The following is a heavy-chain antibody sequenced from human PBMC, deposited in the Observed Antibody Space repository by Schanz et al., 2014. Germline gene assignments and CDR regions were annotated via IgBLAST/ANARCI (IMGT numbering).Heavy chain of an antibody. CDR1: GFTFSSHW. CDR2: INSVGSNT. Sequence: EVQLLESGGGLVQPGGSLRLSCAASGFTFSSHWMHWVRQDPGKGLVWVARINSVGSNTDYADSVKGRFTISRDNAKNTLYLQMNSLRAEDTAVYHCVSSGSYSSYAFWGQGTLVTVSS. V-gene: IGHV3-74*02. J-gene: IGHJ4*02. CDR3: VSSGSYSSYAF. D-gene: IGHD3-10*01.